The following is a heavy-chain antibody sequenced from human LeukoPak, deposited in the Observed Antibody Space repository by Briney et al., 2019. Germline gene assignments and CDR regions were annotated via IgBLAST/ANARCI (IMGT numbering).Heavy chain of an antibody. J-gene: IGHJ3*02. CDR3: ASPTDSDAFDI. V-gene: IGHV3-11*01. CDR1: GFTFSDYY. Sequence: GGSLRLSCAASGFTFSDYYMSWLRQAPGKGLEWVSYISSSGSTIYYADSVKGRFTISRDNAKNSLYLQMNSLRAEDTAVYYCASPTDSDAFDIWGQGTMVTVSS. CDR2: ISSSGSTI.